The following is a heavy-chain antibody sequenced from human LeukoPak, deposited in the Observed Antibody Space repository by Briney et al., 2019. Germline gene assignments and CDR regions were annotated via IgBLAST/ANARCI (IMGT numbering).Heavy chain of an antibody. CDR2: IYYSGST. CDR3: GRAAGDTAMVYYYYYGMDV. V-gene: IGHV4-59*01. Sequence: SETLSLTCTVSGGSISSYYWSWIRQPPGKGLEWIGYIYYSGSTNYNPSLKSRVTISVDTSKNQFSLKLSSVTAADTAVYYCGRAAGDTAMVYYYYYGMDVWGQGTTVTVSS. D-gene: IGHD5-18*01. CDR1: GGSISSYY. J-gene: IGHJ6*02.